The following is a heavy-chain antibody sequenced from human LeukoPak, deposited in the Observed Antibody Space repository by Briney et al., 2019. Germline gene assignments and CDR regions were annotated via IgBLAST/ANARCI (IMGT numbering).Heavy chain of an antibody. CDR2: ISSSSSTI. CDR3: ARDRSGNYYFDY. D-gene: IGHD1-26*01. Sequence: GGSLRLACAASGFTVSSNYMNWVRQAPGKGLEWVSYISSSSSTIYYADSVKGRFTISRDNAKNSLYLQMNSLRDEDTAVYYCARDRSGNYYFDYWGQGTLVTVSS. J-gene: IGHJ4*02. CDR1: GFTVSSNY. V-gene: IGHV3-48*02.